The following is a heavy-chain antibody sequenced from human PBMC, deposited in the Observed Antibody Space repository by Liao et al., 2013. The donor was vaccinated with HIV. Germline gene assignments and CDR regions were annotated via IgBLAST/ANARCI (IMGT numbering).Heavy chain of an antibody. D-gene: IGHD6-13*01. CDR1: GGSISSYS. CDR3: ARGILGSSYGAFYYYMDV. CDR2: IDYTGST. J-gene: IGHJ6*03. V-gene: IGHV4-59*13. Sequence: QVQLQESGPGLVKPSKTLSLTCTVSGGSISSYSWSWIRQPPGKGLQWIGYIDYTGSTNYNPSLKSRVTTSIDTSKRQFSLKLSSVTAADTAVYYCARGILGSSYGAFYYYMDVWGEGTKVTVSS.